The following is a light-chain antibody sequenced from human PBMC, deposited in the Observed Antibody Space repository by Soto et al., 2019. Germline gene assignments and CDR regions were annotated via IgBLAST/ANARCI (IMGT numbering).Light chain of an antibody. CDR1: TGAVTGGHY. CDR2: DTT. J-gene: IGLJ2*01. CDR3: LLQYTVEARV. V-gene: IGLV7-46*01. Sequence: QAVVTQEPSLTVSPGGTVTLTCGSSTGAVTGGHYPYWFQQRPGQAPGTLIYDTTNKHSWTPARFSGSLLGGKAALTLSGAQPEDEADYYCLLQYTVEARVFGGGTKLTVL.